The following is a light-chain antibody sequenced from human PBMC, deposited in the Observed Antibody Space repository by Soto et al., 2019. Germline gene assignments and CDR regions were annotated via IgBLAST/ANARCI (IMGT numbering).Light chain of an antibody. J-gene: IGLJ1*01. CDR1: SSDVGGHNY. CDR3: SSYSSSGTLFV. Sequence: QSVLTQPASVSGSPGQSITVSCTGTSSDVGGHNYVSWFQQHPGQAPKLLIYEVTTRPSGVSTRFSGSKSGNTASLTISGLQAEDEADYHCSSYSSSGTLFVFETGTKVTVL. V-gene: IGLV2-14*01. CDR2: EVT.